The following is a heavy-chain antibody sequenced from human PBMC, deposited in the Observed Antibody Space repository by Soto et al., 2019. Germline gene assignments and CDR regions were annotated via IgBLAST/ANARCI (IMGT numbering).Heavy chain of an antibody. V-gene: IGHV3-23*01. J-gene: IGHJ4*02. CDR1: GFSFSGFA. CDR2: ISGSGGST. CDR3: AKGRSGSSKDLDY. D-gene: IGHD6-6*01. Sequence: EVQLLESGGGLVQSGGSLRLSCAASGFSFSGFAMTWVRQAPGKGLEWVSTISGSGGSTYYADSVKGRFPISRDNSKNTLYLQMTSLRADDTAVYYCAKGRSGSSKDLDYWGQGTLVMVSS.